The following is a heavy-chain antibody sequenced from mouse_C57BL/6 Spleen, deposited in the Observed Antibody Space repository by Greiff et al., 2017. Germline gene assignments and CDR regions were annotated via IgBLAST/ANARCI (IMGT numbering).Heavy chain of an antibody. D-gene: IGHD1-1*01. J-gene: IGHJ4*01. CDR1: GFTFSDYY. Sequence: EVKVVESGGGLVQPGGSLKLSCAASGFTFSDYYMYWVRQTPEKRLEWVAYISNGGGSTYSPDTVKGRFTISRDNAKNTLYLQMRRLTSEDTAMYYCARGTTVVADYYAMDYWGQGTSVTVSS. CDR3: ARGTTVVADYYAMDY. CDR2: ISNGGGST. V-gene: IGHV5-12*01.